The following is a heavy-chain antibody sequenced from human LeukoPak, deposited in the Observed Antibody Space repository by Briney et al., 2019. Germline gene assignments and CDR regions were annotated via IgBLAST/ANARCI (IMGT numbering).Heavy chain of an antibody. CDR3: ARVSSSWYHYFDY. D-gene: IGHD6-13*01. V-gene: IGHV3-66*01. Sequence: PGGSLRLSCAASGFTFSSYWMSWVRQAPGKGLEWVSVIYSGGSTYYADSVKGRFTISRDNSKNTLYLQMNSLRAEDTAVYYCARVSSSWYHYFDYWGQGTLVTVSS. J-gene: IGHJ4*02. CDR2: IYSGGST. CDR1: GFTFSSYW.